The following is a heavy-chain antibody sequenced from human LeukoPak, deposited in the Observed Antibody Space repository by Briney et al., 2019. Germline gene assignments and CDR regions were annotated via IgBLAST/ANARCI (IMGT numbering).Heavy chain of an antibody. CDR3: ARDNGSSGYSSEYFQH. Sequence: GGSLRLSCAASGFTFSSYEMNWVRQAPGKGLEWVSYISSSGNTIYYADSVKGRFTISRDNAKNSLYLQMNSLRAEDTAVYYCARDNGSSGYSSEYFQHWGQGTLVTVSS. J-gene: IGHJ1*01. CDR2: ISSSGNTI. CDR1: GFTFSSYE. D-gene: IGHD3-22*01. V-gene: IGHV3-48*03.